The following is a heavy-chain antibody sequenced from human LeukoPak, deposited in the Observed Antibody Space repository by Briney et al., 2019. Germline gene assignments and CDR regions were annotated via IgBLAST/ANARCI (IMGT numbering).Heavy chain of an antibody. V-gene: IGHV3-23*01. CDR1: GFTFDDYA. D-gene: IGHD3-3*02. CDR2: ISGSGDAT. CDR3: AKSTAFYLDS. Sequence: GGSLRLSCAASGFTFDDYAMHWVRQAPGKGLECVSVISGSGDATNYADSVKGRFTISRDNSKSTLYVQMNSLRAEDTAVYYCAKSTAFYLDSWGQGTLVTVSS. J-gene: IGHJ4*02.